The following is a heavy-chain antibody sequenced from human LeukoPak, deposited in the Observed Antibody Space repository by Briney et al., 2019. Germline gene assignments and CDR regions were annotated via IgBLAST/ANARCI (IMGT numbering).Heavy chain of an antibody. CDR2: INTNTGNP. J-gene: IGHJ4*02. V-gene: IGHV7-4-1*02. Sequence: ASVKVSCKASGYTFTTYGMNWERRAPGQGLEWMGWINTNTGNPTYAQGFTGRFVFSLDTSVSTAYLQISSLKAEDTAVYYCARGYYYDSSGHCLDYWGQGTLVTVSS. CDR3: ARGYYYDSSGHCLDY. CDR1: GYTFTTYG. D-gene: IGHD3-22*01.